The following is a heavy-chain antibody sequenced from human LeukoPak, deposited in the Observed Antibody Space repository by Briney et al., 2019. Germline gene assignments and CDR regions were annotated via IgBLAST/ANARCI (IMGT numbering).Heavy chain of an antibody. J-gene: IGHJ4*02. CDR2: IHYTGST. CDR3: ARAVAGPYFDY. Sequence: SETLSLTCTVSGGSISSSNYYWAWIRQPPGKGLEWIGSIHYTGSTYYSASLKSRVTISVDTSKNQFSLKLSSVTAADTAVYYCARAVAGPYFDYWGQGTLVTVSS. CDR1: GGSISSSNYY. V-gene: IGHV4-39*07. D-gene: IGHD6-19*01.